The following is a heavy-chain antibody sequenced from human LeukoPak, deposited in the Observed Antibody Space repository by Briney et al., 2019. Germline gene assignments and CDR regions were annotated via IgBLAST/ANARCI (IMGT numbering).Heavy chain of an antibody. CDR3: AKGRVSGGSSAEYDY. J-gene: IGHJ4*02. D-gene: IGHD6-6*01. Sequence: GGSLRLSCAASGFRFSDYDIHWVRQAPGKGLEWAAGISYDGSYKSYAESVKGRLISSRDNSKNTVYLQMNSLRGEDTAVYYCAKGRVSGGSSAEYDYWGQGTLVTVSS. V-gene: IGHV3-30*18. CDR2: ISYDGSYK. CDR1: GFRFSDYD.